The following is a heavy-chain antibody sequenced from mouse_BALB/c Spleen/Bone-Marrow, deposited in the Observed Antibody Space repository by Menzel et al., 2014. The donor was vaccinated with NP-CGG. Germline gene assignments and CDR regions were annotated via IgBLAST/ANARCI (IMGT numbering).Heavy chain of an antibody. CDR3: VRDAMDY. Sequence: QVQLQQSGAELVRPGVSVKISCKGSGCTFTDYAMHWVKRSHAKSLEWIGVISTYYGDASYNQKFKGKATMTVDKSSSTAYMELARLTSEDSAIYYCVRDAMDYWGQGTSVTVSS. J-gene: IGHJ4*01. CDR1: GCTFTDYA. CDR2: ISTYYGDA. V-gene: IGHV1S137*01.